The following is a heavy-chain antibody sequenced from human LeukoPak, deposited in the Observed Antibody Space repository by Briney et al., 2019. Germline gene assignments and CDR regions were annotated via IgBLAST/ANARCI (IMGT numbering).Heavy chain of an antibody. D-gene: IGHD2-21*02. CDR2: ISGSGGST. V-gene: IGHV3-23*01. J-gene: IGHJ4*02. CDR3: ASMTTYCGGDCYFFDF. CDR1: GFTFSSYA. Sequence: GGSLRLSCAASGFTFSSYAMSWVRQAPGKGLEWVSAISGSGGSTYYADSVKGRFTISRDNSKNTLYLQMNSLRAEDTAVYYCASMTTYCGGDCYFFDFWGQGTPVTVSS.